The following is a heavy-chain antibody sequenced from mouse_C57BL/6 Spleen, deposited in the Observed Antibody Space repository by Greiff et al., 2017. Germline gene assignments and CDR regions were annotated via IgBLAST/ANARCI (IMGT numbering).Heavy chain of an antibody. CDR3: ARFGGPIYYDY. D-gene: IGHD3-1*01. V-gene: IGHV1-80*01. CDR2: IYPGDGDT. CDR1: GYAFSSYW. Sequence: VHLQESGAELVKPGASVKISCKASGYAFSSYWMNWVKQRPGKGLEWIGQIYPGDGDTNYNGKFKGKATLTADKSSSTAYMQLSRLTSEDSAVYFCARFGGPIYYDYWGKGTTLAVST. J-gene: IGHJ2*01.